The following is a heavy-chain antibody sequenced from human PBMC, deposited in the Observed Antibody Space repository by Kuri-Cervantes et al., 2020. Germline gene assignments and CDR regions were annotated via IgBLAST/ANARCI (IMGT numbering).Heavy chain of an antibody. CDR3: SRLYDSTIDP. Sequence: GESLKISCAASGFAFSGSAMHWVRQASGKGLEWVGRIRSKANSYATDYAASVKGRFTISRDDSKNTAYLQMNSLKTEDTAVYYCSRLYDSTIDPRGQGTLVTVSS. V-gene: IGHV3-73*01. J-gene: IGHJ5*02. CDR2: IRSKANSYAT. CDR1: GFAFSGSA. D-gene: IGHD3-22*01.